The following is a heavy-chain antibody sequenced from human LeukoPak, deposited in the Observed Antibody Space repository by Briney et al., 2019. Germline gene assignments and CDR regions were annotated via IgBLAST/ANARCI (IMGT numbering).Heavy chain of an antibody. D-gene: IGHD3-22*01. Sequence: APVKVSCKASGYTFTSYGISWVRQAPGQGLEWMGWISAYNGNTNYAQKLQGRVTMTTDTSTSTAYMELRSLRSDDTAVYYCARETYYYDSSGYYLLDYWGQGTLVTVSS. CDR2: ISAYNGNT. V-gene: IGHV1-18*01. J-gene: IGHJ4*02. CDR3: ARETYYYDSSGYYLLDY. CDR1: GYTFTSYG.